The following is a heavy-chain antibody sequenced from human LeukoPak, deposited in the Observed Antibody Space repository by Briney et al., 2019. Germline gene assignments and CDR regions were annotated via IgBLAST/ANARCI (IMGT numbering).Heavy chain of an antibody. CDR3: CVITPSYSGTYLGD. Sequence: ASVKVSCKASGYTFSDYYMHWVRQAPGQGLEWVGWINPYSGGTNYAQKFQGRVTVTRDTSISTAYMELSRLRSDDTAVYYWCVITPSYSGTYLGDWGQGTLVTVSS. V-gene: IGHV1-2*02. J-gene: IGHJ4*02. D-gene: IGHD1-26*01. CDR2: INPYSGGT. CDR1: GYTFSDYY.